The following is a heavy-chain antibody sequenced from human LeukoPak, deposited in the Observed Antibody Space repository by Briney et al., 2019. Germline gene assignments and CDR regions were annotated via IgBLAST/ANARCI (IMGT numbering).Heavy chain of an antibody. CDR1: GFTFTSYA. CDR2: ISYDGSNK. D-gene: IGHD2/OR15-2a*01. CDR3: ARGGAFLLSQFDP. J-gene: IGHJ5*02. Sequence: GGSLRLSCAASGFTFTSYAFHWVRQAPGKGLEWVAGISYDGSNKYYADSVKGRFTISRDNSKNTLYLQMNSLRAEDTAVYYCARGGAFLLSQFDPWGQGTLVTVSS. V-gene: IGHV3-30*01.